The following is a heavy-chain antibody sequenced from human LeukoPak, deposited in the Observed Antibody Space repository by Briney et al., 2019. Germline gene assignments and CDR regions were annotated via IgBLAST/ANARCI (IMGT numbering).Heavy chain of an antibody. V-gene: IGHV3-23*01. CDR1: GFTFNNYA. J-gene: IGHJ5*01. D-gene: IGHD5-24*01. Sequence: GGALRLSCVASGFTFNNYAMSWIRQTPGKGLEMVSCTSGSGGNRYYADSVKGRFTISRDNSKSMLYLQMNTLRAEDTAVYYCVKAGGIEGSGYNNWFDSWGQGTLVTVSS. CDR2: TSGSGGNR. CDR3: VKAGGIEGSGYNNWFDS.